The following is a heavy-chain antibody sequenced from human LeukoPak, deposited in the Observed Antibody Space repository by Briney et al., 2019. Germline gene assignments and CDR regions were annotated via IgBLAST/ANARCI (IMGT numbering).Heavy chain of an antibody. CDR1: GFTFSDYG. Sequence: PGGSLRLSCAASGFTFSDYGMHWVRQAPGKGLEWVAYIRYDGSNKYYADSVKGRFTISRDNSKNTLYLQMNSLRAEDTAVYYCANYGRAFGGSDAFDIWGQGTMVTVSS. CDR3: ANYGRAFGGSDAFDI. CDR2: IRYDGSNK. V-gene: IGHV3-30*02. D-gene: IGHD3-16*01. J-gene: IGHJ3*02.